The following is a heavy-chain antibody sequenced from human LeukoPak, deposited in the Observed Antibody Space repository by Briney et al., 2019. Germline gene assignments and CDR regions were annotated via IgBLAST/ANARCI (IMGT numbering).Heavy chain of an antibody. CDR1: GGTFSSYA. J-gene: IGHJ4*02. V-gene: IGHV1-69*01. D-gene: IGHD3-10*01. CDR2: IIPIFGTA. Sequence: SVKVPCKASGGTFSSYAVSWVRQAPGQGLEWMGGIIPIFGTANYAQKFQGRVTITADESTSTAYMELSSLRSEDTAVYYCARDLSGRLDYWGQGTPVTVSS. CDR3: ARDLSGRLDY.